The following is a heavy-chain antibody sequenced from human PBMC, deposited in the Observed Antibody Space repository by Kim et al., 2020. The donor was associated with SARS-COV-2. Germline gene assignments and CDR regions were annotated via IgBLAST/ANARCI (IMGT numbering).Heavy chain of an antibody. J-gene: IGHJ4*02. CDR1: GFTFGGYW. V-gene: IGHV3-7*04. CDR2: INQDGSQK. CDR3: ARGRGVDY. Sequence: GGSLRLSCAASGFTFGGYWMTWVRQAAGKGLEWVACINQDGSQKYYVDSAKGRFTISRDNAKNSVYLQMNNLRGEDTAVYYCARGRGVDYWGQGTLVTVSS.